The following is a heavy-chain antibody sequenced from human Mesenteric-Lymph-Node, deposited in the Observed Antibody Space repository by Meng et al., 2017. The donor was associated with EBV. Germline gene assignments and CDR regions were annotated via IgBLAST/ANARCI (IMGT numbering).Heavy chain of an antibody. CDR3: ASALPGLPHDS. D-gene: IGHD5-12*01. CDR1: GGSFSGYY. V-gene: IGHV4-34*02. CDR2: INHSGST. J-gene: IGHJ4*02. Sequence: QVTLERWGAGLCELSGTLSPPGAVCGGSFSGYYWTWIRQPPGKGLEWIGEINHSGSTNYNPSLKSRVIISVDTSKNQFSLKLSSVTAADTAVYYCASALPGLPHDSWGQGTLVTVSS.